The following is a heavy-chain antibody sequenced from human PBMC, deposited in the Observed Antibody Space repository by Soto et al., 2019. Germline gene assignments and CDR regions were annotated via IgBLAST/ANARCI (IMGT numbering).Heavy chain of an antibody. D-gene: IGHD2-2*02. Sequence: SETLSLTCTVSGGSISSSSYYWGWIRQPPGKGLEWIGSIYYSGSTYYNPSLKSRVTISVDTSKNQFSLKLSPVTAADTAVYYCARHPQVGPAAISAPTDPVKGRYYYYYYYMDVWGKGTTVTVSS. V-gene: IGHV4-39*01. CDR3: ARHPQVGPAAISAPTDPVKGRYYYYYYYMDV. CDR2: IYYSGST. J-gene: IGHJ6*03. CDR1: GGSISSSSYY.